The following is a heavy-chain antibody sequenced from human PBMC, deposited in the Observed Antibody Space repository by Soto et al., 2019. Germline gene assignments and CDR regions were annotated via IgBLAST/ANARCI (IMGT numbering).Heavy chain of an antibody. J-gene: IGHJ6*02. CDR1: GYTFTSYD. CDR2: MNPNSGNT. D-gene: IGHD3-3*01. CDR3: ARRSDYDFWSGYYGARNYYGMDV. V-gene: IGHV1-8*01. Sequence: GASVKVSFKASGYTFTSYDINWVRQATGQGLEWMGCMNPNSGNTGYAQKFQGRVTMTRNTSISTAYMELSSLRSEDAAVYYCARRSDYDFWSGYYGARNYYGMDVWGQGTTVTVS.